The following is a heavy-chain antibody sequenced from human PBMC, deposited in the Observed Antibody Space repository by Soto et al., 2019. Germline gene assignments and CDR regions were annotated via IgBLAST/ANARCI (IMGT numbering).Heavy chain of an antibody. CDR2: ISGSGGST. D-gene: IGHD5-18*01. CDR3: AKAPVGGYSYGYRYYYYYGMDV. J-gene: IGHJ6*02. V-gene: IGHV3-23*01. Sequence: EVQLLESGGGLVQPGGSLRLSCAASGFTFSSYAMSWVRQAPGKGLEWVSAISGSGGSTYDADSVKGRFTISRDNSKNTLYLQMYSLRAEDTAVYYCAKAPVGGYSYGYRYYYYYGMDVWGQGTTVPVSS. CDR1: GFTFSSYA.